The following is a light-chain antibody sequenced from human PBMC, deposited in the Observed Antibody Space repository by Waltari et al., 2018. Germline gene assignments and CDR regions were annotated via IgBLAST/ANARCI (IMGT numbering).Light chain of an antibody. V-gene: IGKV1-33*01. CDR1: QDISNS. Sequence: DIQMTQSPSSLSASVGDRVTITCQADQDISNSLDWYRQRPGKAPELLIYDASNLQTGVSSRFSGSGSGTQFTFTISHLQPADLATYYCLHHDSVSRGTFGQGTRLDIK. CDR2: DAS. CDR3: LHHDSVSRGT. J-gene: IGKJ5*01.